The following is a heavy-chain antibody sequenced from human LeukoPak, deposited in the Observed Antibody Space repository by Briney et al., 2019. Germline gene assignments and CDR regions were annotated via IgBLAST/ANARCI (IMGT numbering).Heavy chain of an antibody. CDR3: ARDSVPIVVVPAALEYYYYYYYMDV. CDR2: IYTSGST. J-gene: IGHJ6*03. D-gene: IGHD2-2*01. V-gene: IGHV4-4*07. Sequence: PSETLSLTCTVSGGSISSYYWSWIRQPAGKGLEWIGRIYTSGSTNYNPSLKGRVTMSVDTSKNQFSLKLSSVTAADTAVYYCARDSVPIVVVPAALEYYYYYYYMDVWGKGTTVTVSS. CDR1: GGSISSYY.